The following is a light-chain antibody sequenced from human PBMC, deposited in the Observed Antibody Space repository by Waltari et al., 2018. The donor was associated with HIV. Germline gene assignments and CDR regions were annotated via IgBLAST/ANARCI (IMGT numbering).Light chain of an antibody. V-gene: IGLV1-44*01. J-gene: IGLJ2*01. CDR3: AAWDDNLEAVV. CDR2: GND. Sequence: QSVMTQPPSASGTPGQRVTISCSGSSSNIGSSTVNWYQQLPGAAPKLLIYGNDQWPSGVPDRFSGSKSGTSASLGISGLQSEDEATYYCAAWDDNLEAVVFGGGTKLTVL. CDR1: SSNIGSST.